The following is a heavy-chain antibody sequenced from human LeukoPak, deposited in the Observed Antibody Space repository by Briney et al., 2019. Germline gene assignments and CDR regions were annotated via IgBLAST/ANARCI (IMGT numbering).Heavy chain of an antibody. Sequence: GESLKISCKHSEYSFPNYCIGWVRQMPGKGLEWMGIIYPDDSDTRYSPSFQGQVTISADKSISAAYLQWSSLKASDTAMYYCAIGRGGQQLGDYWGQGTLVTVSS. CDR1: EYSFPNYC. D-gene: IGHD6-13*01. J-gene: IGHJ4*02. CDR2: IYPDDSDT. V-gene: IGHV5-51*01. CDR3: AIGRGGQQLGDY.